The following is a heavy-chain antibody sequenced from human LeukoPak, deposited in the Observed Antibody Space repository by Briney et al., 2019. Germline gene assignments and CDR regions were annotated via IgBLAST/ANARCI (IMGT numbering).Heavy chain of an antibody. CDR3: AREGCSSTTCLTNRFDP. V-gene: IGHV1-58*02. CDR1: GFTFTSSA. CDR2: IVVGSGNT. D-gene: IGHD2/OR15-2a*01. Sequence: SVKVSCKASGFTFTSSAMQWVRQARGQRLEWIGWIVVGSGNTNYAQKFQERVTITRDMSTSTAYMELSSLRSEDTAVYYCAREGCSSTTCLTNRFDPWGQGTLVTVSS. J-gene: IGHJ5*02.